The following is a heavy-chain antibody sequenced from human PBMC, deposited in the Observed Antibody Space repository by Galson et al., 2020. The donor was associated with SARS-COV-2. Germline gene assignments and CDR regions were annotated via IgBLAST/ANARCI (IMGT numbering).Heavy chain of an antibody. Sequence: ASETLSLTCSVSGGSISSGGYSWSWIRQPPGKGLEWIGYIYHSGTTYYNPSLKSRVALSLDRSKNQFSLELSSVTAADTAVYYCARDRFGELSPWGQGILVTVSS. V-gene: IGHV4-30-2*01. CDR3: ARDRFGELSP. CDR2: IYHSGTT. J-gene: IGHJ5*02. D-gene: IGHD3-10*01. CDR1: GGSISSGGYS.